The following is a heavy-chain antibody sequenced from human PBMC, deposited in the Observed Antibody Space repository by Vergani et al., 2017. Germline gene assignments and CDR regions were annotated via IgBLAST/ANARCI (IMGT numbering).Heavy chain of an antibody. J-gene: IGHJ4*02. V-gene: IGHV6-1*01. CDR2: TYYRSKWYN. D-gene: IGHD6-13*01. CDR3: ARDRGDDRYSSSRQIDY. CDR1: GDSVSSNSAA. Sequence: QVQLQQSGPGLVQPSQTLSLTCAISGDSVSSNSAAWNWIRQSPSRGLDWLGRTYYRSKWYNDYAVSVKSRITINPDTSKNQFSLQLNSVTPEDTAVYYSARDRGDDRYSSSRQIDYWGQGTLVTVSS.